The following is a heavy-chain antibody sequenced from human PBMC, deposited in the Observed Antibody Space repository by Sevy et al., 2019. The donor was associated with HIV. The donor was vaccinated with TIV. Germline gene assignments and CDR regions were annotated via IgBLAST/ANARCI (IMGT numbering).Heavy chain of an antibody. CDR1: GFTFSDYY. V-gene: IGHV3-11*01. CDR2: ISGSGSTI. Sequence: GGSLRLSCAASGFTFSDYYMSWIRQAPGKGLEWVSYISGSGSTIYYADSVKGRFTISRDNAKNSLYLQMNSLRAEDTAVYYCARDWGYSSSSAVGYWGQGTLVTVSS. CDR3: ARDWGYSSSSAVGY. J-gene: IGHJ1*01. D-gene: IGHD6-6*01.